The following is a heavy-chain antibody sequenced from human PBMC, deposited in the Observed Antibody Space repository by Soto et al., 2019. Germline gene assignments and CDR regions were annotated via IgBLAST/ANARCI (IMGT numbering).Heavy chain of an antibody. Sequence: PGGSLRLSCAASGFTFSSYAMSWVRQAPGKGLEWVSAISGSGGSTYYADSVKGRFTISRDNSKNTLYLQMNSLRAEDTAVYYCAKVQGDIVVVRRMELLEGWFDPWAREPWSPSPQ. CDR2: ISGSGGST. D-gene: IGHD2-2*01. CDR1: GFTFSSYA. CDR3: AKVQGDIVVVRRMELLEGWFDP. V-gene: IGHV3-23*01. J-gene: IGHJ5*02.